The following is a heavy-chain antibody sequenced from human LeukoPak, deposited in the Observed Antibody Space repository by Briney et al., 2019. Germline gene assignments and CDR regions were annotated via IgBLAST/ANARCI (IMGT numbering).Heavy chain of an antibody. D-gene: IGHD1-26*01. CDR3: ARDREVISGNAFDI. Sequence: VASVKVSCKASGYTFTSYGISWVRQAPGQGLEWMGWISAYNGNTNYAQKLQGRVTMTTDTSTSTAYMELRSLRSDDTAVYYCARDREVISGNAFDIWGQGTMVTVSS. J-gene: IGHJ3*02. V-gene: IGHV1-18*01. CDR1: GYTFTSYG. CDR2: ISAYNGNT.